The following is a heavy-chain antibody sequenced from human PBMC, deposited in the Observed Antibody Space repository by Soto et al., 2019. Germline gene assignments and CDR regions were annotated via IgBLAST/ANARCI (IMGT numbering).Heavy chain of an antibody. J-gene: IGHJ3*02. CDR2: ISGSGVNT. D-gene: IGHD1-26*01. V-gene: IGHV3-23*01. Sequence: GGSLKISCAASGFTFSSDAMTWVRQAPGKGLECVSGISGSGVNTYYADSVKGRFTVSRDNSKNTLYLQMNSLRAADTAVYYCAKGSSFECSGSYLLIWGQGTMVTVSS. CDR3: AKGSSFECSGSYLLI. CDR1: GFTFSSDA.